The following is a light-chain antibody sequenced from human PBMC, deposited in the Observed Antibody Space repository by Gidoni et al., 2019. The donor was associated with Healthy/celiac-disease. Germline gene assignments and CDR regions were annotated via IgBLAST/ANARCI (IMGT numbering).Light chain of an antibody. CDR1: QDINNY. CDR2: DAS. Sequence: DIQMTQSPSSLSASVGNRVTITCQASQDINNYLNWYQQKPGKAPKLLIYDASNLETGVPSRFSGSGSGTDFTFTINSLQPEDIATYYCQQYDNLPFTFGPGTKVDI. V-gene: IGKV1-33*01. CDR3: QQYDNLPFT. J-gene: IGKJ3*01.